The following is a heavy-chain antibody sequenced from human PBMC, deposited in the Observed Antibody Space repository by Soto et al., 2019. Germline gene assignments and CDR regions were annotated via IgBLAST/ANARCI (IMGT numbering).Heavy chain of an antibody. CDR1: GFTFSDYA. CDR2: VSHDGRNT. J-gene: IGHJ4*02. V-gene: IGHV3-30*03. Sequence: VQLVESGGGVVQPGRSLRLSCAASGFTFSDYAMHWVRQAPGKGLEWVAVVSHDGRNTHYADSVKGLFTLSRDSSTHTVSLEIPPLRAEDGAIYYCGQGVPQRLVTSDLDYWGQGALVTGSS. CDR3: GQGVPQRLVTSDLDY. D-gene: IGHD6-19*01.